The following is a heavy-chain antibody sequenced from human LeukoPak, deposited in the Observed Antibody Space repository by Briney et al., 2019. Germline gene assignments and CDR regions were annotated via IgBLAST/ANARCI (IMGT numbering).Heavy chain of an antibody. J-gene: IGHJ4*02. CDR3: ARDKWELLGGDY. CDR2: ISAYNGNT. D-gene: IGHD1-26*01. CDR1: GYTFTSYG. V-gene: IGHV1-18*01. Sequence: ASVTVPCKASGYTFTSYGISWVRQAPGQGLEWMGWISAYNGNTNYAQKLQGRVTMTTDTSTSTAYMELRSLRSDDTAIYYCARDKWELLGGDYWGQGTLVTVSS.